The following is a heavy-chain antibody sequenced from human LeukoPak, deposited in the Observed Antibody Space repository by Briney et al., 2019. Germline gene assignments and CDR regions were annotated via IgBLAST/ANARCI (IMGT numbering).Heavy chain of an antibody. J-gene: IGHJ6*02. CDR1: GFTFSSYG. CDR3: ASSIAAAGMSYYYGMDV. Sequence: GGSLRLSCAASGFTFSSYGMNWVRQAPGKGLEWMGRIIPILGIANYAQKFQGGVTITADKSTSTAYMQLSSLRSEDTAVYYCASSIAAAGMSYYYGMDVWGQGTTVTVSS. V-gene: IGHV1-69*04. D-gene: IGHD6-13*01. CDR2: IIPILGIA.